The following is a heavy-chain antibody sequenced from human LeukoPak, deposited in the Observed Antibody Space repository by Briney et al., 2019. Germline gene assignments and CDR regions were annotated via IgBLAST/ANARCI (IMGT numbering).Heavy chain of an antibody. CDR1: GGTFSSYA. CDR3: ARGGSSSFHLFDY. CDR2: IIPIFGTA. J-gene: IGHJ4*02. D-gene: IGHD6-6*01. Sequence: SVKVSCKASGGTFSSYAISWVRQAPGQGIDWMGGIIPIFGTANYAQKFQGRVTITTDESTSTAYMELSSLRSEDTAVYYCARGGSSSFHLFDYWGQGTLVTVSS. V-gene: IGHV1-69*05.